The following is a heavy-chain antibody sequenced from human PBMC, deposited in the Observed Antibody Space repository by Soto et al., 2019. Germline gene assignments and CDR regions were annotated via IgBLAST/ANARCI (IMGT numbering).Heavy chain of an antibody. CDR3: ARESGDWPLNWFDP. CDR1: GFNFTNHW. J-gene: IGHJ5*02. D-gene: IGHD2-21*02. CDR2: ITSDGKSR. Sequence: GGSLRLSCAASGFNFTNHWMHWVRQAPGKGLVWVSRITSDGKSRAYAESVKGRFAISRDNAKNTVYLQMNGLTVEDTAVYYCARESGDWPLNWFDPWGQGTLVTVSS. V-gene: IGHV3-74*01.